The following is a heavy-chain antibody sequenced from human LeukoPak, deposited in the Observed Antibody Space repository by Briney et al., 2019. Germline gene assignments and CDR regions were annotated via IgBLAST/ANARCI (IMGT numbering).Heavy chain of an antibody. J-gene: IGHJ4*02. V-gene: IGHV3-23*01. CDR1: GFTFSSYA. CDR3: AKIGSGDYYNEGTYINTEYFFDY. Sequence: PGGSLRLSCAASGFTFSSYAMSWVRQAPRKGLEWVSAISGSGGSTYYADSVKGRFTISRDNSKNTLYLQMNSLRAEDTAVYYCAKIGSGDYYNEGTYINTEYFFDYWGQGTLVTVSS. CDR2: ISGSGGST. D-gene: IGHD3-10*01.